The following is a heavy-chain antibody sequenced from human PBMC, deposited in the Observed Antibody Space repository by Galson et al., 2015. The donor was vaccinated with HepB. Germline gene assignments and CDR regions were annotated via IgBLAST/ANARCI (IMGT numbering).Heavy chain of an antibody. J-gene: IGHJ3*02. Sequence: ETLSLTCTVSGGSISSYYWSWIRQPPGKGLEWIGYIYYSGSTNYNPSLKSRVTISVDTSKNQFSLKLSSVTAADTAVYYCARLENLSIAARPHAFDIWGQGTMVTVSS. V-gene: IGHV4-59*01. CDR1: GGSISSYY. CDR3: ARLENLSIAARPHAFDI. D-gene: IGHD6-6*01. CDR2: IYYSGST.